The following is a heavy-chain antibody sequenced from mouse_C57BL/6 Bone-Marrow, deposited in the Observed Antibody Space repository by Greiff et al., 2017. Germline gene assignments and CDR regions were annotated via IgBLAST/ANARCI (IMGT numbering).Heavy chain of an antibody. CDR3: ASGFITTVVATDY. CDR2: ISDGGSYT. CDR1: GFTFSSYA. J-gene: IGHJ2*01. Sequence: EVMLVESGGGLVKPGGSLKLSCAASGFTFSSYAMSWVRQTPEKRLEWVATISDGGSYTYYPDNVKGRFTISRDNAKNNLYLQMSHLKSEDTAMYYCASGFITTVVATDYWGQGTTLTVSS. V-gene: IGHV5-4*03. D-gene: IGHD1-1*01.